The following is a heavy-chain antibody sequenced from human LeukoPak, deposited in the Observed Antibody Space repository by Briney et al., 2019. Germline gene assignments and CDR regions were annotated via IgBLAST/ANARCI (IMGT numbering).Heavy chain of an antibody. Sequence: GGSLRLSCAASGFTFSSYSMNWVRQAPGKGLEWVSSISSSSSYIYYADSVKGRFTISRDNAKKSLYLQMNSLRAEDTAVYYCAAVFLVSYDSSGYYCFDYWGRGTLVTVSS. V-gene: IGHV3-21*01. CDR2: ISSSSSYI. CDR1: GFTFSSYS. CDR3: AAVFLVSYDSSGYYCFDY. J-gene: IGHJ4*02. D-gene: IGHD3-22*01.